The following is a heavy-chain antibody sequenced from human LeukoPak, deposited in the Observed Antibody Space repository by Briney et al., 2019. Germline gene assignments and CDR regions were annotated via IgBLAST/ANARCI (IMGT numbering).Heavy chain of an antibody. J-gene: IGHJ4*02. D-gene: IGHD3-22*01. CDR2: IYYSGRT. V-gene: IGHV4-59*12. CDR3: ARGTTKGYYYDSSGYYTK. Sequence: PSETLSLTCNVSGGSINSYYWGWIRQPPGERLELIGYIYYSGRTNYNPSLKSRVTISVDTSTNQISLKLTSVTAADTAVYFCARGTTKGYYYDSSGYYTKWGQGTLVTVSS. CDR1: GGSINSYY.